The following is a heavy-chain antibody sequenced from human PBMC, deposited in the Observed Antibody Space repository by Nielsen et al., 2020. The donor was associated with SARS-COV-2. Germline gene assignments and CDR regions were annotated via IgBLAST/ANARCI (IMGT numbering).Heavy chain of an antibody. CDR1: GGSISSYY. D-gene: IGHD6-19*01. V-gene: IGHV4-59*01. CDR2: IYYSGST. CDR3: ARESVTGTDAFDI. Sequence: GSLRLSCTVSGGSISSYYWSWIRQPPGKGLEWIGYIYYSGSTNYNPSLKSRVTISVDTSKNQFSLKLSSVTAADTAVYYCARESVTGTDAFDIWGQGTVVTVSS. J-gene: IGHJ3*02.